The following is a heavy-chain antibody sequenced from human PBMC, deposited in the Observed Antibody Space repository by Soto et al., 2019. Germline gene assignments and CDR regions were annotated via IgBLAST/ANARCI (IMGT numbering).Heavy chain of an antibody. CDR3: AKAGAAGSVLDV. J-gene: IGHJ6*02. Sequence: GSLRLSCSASGFTFSDYYMSWIRQAPGKGLQWVSSISSGSEYIFHADSVKGRLTTSRDNAKNSVYLQMNNLRVEDPAVYYCAKAGAAGSVLDVWGQGTTVTVSS. V-gene: IGHV3-11*06. CDR1: GFTFSDYY. D-gene: IGHD6-13*01. CDR2: ISSGSEYI.